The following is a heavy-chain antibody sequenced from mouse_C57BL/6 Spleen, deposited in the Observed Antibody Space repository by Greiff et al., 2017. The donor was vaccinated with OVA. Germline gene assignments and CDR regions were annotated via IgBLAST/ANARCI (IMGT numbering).Heavy chain of an antibody. Sequence: VQLQQSGAELVRPGASVKLSCTASGFNFKDDYMHWVKQRPEQGLEWIGWIDPENGDTEYASKFQGKATITADTSSNTAYLQLSSLTSEDTAVYYCTKGYYYAMDYWGQGTSVTVSS. CDR2: IDPENGDT. J-gene: IGHJ4*01. CDR1: GFNFKDDY. CDR3: TKGYYYAMDY. V-gene: IGHV14-4*01.